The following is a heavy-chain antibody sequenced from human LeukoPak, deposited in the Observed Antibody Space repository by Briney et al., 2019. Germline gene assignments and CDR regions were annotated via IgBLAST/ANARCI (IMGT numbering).Heavy chain of an antibody. V-gene: IGHV1-2*02. CDR3: GREEKGGLFDY. D-gene: IGHD2-15*01. Sequence: GASVKVSCKVSGYTLTELSMHWVRQAPGQGLEWMGSINPNTGGTNYPQKFRGRVTMTRDTSITTAYMDLSRLTSDDTAVYYCGREEKGGLFDYWDQGTLVTVSS. CDR2: INPNTGGT. CDR1: GYTLTELS. J-gene: IGHJ4*02.